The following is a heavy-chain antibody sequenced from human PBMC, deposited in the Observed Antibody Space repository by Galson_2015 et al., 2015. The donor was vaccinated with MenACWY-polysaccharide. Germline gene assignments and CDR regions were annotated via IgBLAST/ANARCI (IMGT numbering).Heavy chain of an antibody. CDR1: GVSITNSY. V-gene: IGHV4-59*08. Sequence: ETLSLTCSVSGVSITNSYWSWIRQPPERGLEWVGFIYYSGTTNYNPSLKSRVTISIDTSRNQFSLSLSSVTAADTAVYYCARLHGYIDYDYHFYFMDVWGKGKTVSVSS. CDR3: ARLHGYIDYDYHFYFMDV. D-gene: IGHD5-24*01. CDR2: IYYSGTT. J-gene: IGHJ6*03.